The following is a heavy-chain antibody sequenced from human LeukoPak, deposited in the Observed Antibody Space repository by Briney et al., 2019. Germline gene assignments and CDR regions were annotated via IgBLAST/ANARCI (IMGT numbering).Heavy chain of an antibody. CDR3: AKDISPYHYYDSTTYRGYFDY. V-gene: IGHV3-23*01. CDR2: ISGSGGST. Sequence: GGSLRLSCAASGFTFSSYAMSWVRQAPGKGLEWVSAISGSGGSTYYADSVKGRFTISRDNSKNTLYLQMNSLRAEDTAVYYCAKDISPYHYYDSTTYRGYFDYWGQGTLVTVSS. D-gene: IGHD3-22*01. CDR1: GFTFSSYA. J-gene: IGHJ4*02.